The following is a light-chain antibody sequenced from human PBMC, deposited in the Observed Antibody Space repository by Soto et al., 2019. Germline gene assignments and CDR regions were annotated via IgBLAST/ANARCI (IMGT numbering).Light chain of an antibody. CDR1: SSDVGDYNY. Sequence: QSVLTQPASVSGSPGQSITISCTGTSSDVGDYNYVSWYQQHPGKAPKLMIYEVSNRLSGVSNRFSGSKSGNTASLTISGLQAEDEADYYCSSYTRSSTWVFGGGTKLTVL. J-gene: IGLJ3*02. V-gene: IGLV2-14*01. CDR3: SSYTRSSTWV. CDR2: EVS.